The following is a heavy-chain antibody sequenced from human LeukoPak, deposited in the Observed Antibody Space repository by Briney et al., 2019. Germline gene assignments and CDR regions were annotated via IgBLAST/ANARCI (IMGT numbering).Heavy chain of an antibody. V-gene: IGHV3-21*01. CDR2: ISSSSSYI. J-gene: IGHJ4*02. Sequence: GGSLRLSCAASGFTFSSYSMNWVRQAPGKGLEWVSSISSSSSYIYYADSVKGRFTISRDNAKNSVSLRMNSLRAEDTAVYYCARDPENPAGYFDYWGQGTLVTVSS. CDR3: ARDPENPAGYFDY. CDR1: GFTFSSYS. D-gene: IGHD6-13*01.